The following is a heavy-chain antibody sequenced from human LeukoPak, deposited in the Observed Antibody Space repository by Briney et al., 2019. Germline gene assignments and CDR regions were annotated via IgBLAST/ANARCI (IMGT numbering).Heavy chain of an antibody. D-gene: IGHD5-18*01. Sequence: PGGSLRLSCAGSGFTFSIYAMTWVRQAPGKGLEWVSSISGRGDSTNYADSVKGRFTISRDNAKTSLYLQMNSLRAEDTAVYYCARDLSGVTGYTYGRGIDYWGQGTLVTVSS. CDR1: GFTFSIYA. J-gene: IGHJ4*02. V-gene: IGHV3-23*01. CDR2: ISGRGDST. CDR3: ARDLSGVTGYTYGRGIDY.